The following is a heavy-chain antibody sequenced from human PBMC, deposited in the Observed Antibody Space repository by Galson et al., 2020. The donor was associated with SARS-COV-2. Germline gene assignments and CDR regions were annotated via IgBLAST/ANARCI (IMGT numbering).Heavy chain of an antibody. Sequence: GGSLRLSCAASGFTFSSYAMHWVRQAPGKGLEWVAVISYDGSNKYYADSVKGRFTISRDNSKNTLYLQMNSLRAEDTAVYYCARDFDPPSTTMVRASYGMDVWGQGTTVTVSS. J-gene: IGHJ6*02. CDR2: ISYDGSNK. V-gene: IGHV3-30*04. CDR1: GFTFSSYA. D-gene: IGHD3-10*01. CDR3: ARDFDPPSTTMVRASYGMDV.